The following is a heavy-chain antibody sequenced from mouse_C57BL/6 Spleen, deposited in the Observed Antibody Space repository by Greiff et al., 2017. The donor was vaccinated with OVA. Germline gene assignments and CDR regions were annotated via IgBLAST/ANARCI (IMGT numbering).Heavy chain of an antibody. J-gene: IGHJ2*01. Sequence: QVQLQQPGAELVKPGASVKMSCKASGYTFTSYWITWVKQRPGQGLEWIGDIYPGSGSTNYNEKFKSKATLTVDTSSSTAYMQLSSLTSEDSAVYYCARVEGQLRLLYFDYWGQGTTLTVSS. CDR3: ARVEGQLRLLYFDY. CDR1: GYTFTSYW. V-gene: IGHV1-55*01. CDR2: IYPGSGST. D-gene: IGHD3-2*02.